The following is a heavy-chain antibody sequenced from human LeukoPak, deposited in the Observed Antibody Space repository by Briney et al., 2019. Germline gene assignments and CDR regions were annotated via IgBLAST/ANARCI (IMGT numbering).Heavy chain of an antibody. CDR1: GFNLNTYS. J-gene: IGHJ4*02. CDR3: ARGCSGGSCYPVDDY. Sequence: GGSLRLSCAASGFNLNTYSMNWVRQAPGKGLEWVSYITSSGTTMYYADSVKGRFTISRDNAKNSLYLQMNSLRDEDTAVYYCARGCSGGSCYPVDDYWGQGTLVTVSS. V-gene: IGHV3-48*02. D-gene: IGHD2-15*01. CDR2: ITSSGTTM.